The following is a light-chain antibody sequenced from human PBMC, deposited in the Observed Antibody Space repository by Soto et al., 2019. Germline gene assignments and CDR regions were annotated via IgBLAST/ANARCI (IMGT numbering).Light chain of an antibody. CDR3: TSYAGTYSFFYV. J-gene: IGLJ1*01. CDR1: GSDFGDYNY. Sequence: QSVLAQPASVSGSPGQSITISCTGTGSDFGDYNYVSWYQQLPGKAPILLIYDVTNRPSGISHRLSGSKSGNTASLTNSGLQAEDEADYYCTSYAGTYSFFYVFGTGTKVTVL. CDR2: DVT. V-gene: IGLV2-14*01.